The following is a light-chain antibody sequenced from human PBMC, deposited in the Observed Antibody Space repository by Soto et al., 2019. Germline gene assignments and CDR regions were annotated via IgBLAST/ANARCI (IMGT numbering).Light chain of an antibody. CDR2: DAS. J-gene: IGKJ4*01. CDR3: QQRSGWPLT. V-gene: IGKV3-11*01. CDR1: QGVSRF. Sequence: EIVLTPSPATLSLSPGERAALSCRASQGVSRFLAWYQQKPGQAPRLLIYDASNRATGIPARFSGSGSGTDFTLAINNLEPEDFAVYYCQQRSGWPLTFGGGTKVEIK.